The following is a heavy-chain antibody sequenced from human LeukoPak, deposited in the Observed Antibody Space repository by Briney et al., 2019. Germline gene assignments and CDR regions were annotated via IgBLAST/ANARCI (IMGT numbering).Heavy chain of an antibody. CDR2: INSDGSST. Sequence: PGGSLRLSCAASGFTFSSYWMHWVRQAPGKGLVWVSRINSDGSSTSYADSVKGRFTISRDNAKNTLYLQMNSLRAEDTAVYYCARDPRRPAIVVVPAAMDWNDEFDYWGQGTLVTVSS. J-gene: IGHJ4*02. CDR1: GFTFSSYW. V-gene: IGHV3-74*01. D-gene: IGHD2-2*01. CDR3: ARDPRRPAIVVVPAAMDWNDEFDY.